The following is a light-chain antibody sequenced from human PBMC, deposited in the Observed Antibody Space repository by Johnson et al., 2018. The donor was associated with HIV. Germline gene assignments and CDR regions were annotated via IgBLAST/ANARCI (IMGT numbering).Light chain of an antibody. CDR3: GTWDSSLSAYV. J-gene: IGLJ1*01. Sequence: QSVLTQPPSVSAAPGQKVTISCSGSSSNIGNNYVSWYQQLPGTAPTLLIYENNKRPSGIPDRFSCSKSGTSATLGITGPQTGDEADYYCGTWDSSLSAYVFGTGTKVTVL. CDR1: SSNIGNNY. V-gene: IGLV1-51*02. CDR2: ENN.